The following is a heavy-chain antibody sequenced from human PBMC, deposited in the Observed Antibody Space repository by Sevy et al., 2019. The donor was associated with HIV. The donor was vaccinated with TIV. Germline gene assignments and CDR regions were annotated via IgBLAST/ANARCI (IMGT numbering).Heavy chain of an antibody. Sequence: GGSLRLSCAASGFSYSSYGMHLVRQAPGKGLEWVAYIQYDGSNKDYADSVKGRFTISRDNSKNTLDLQMNSLRVEDTAVYYCVKEGGGEGGDHWGQGTLVTVSS. CDR1: GFSYSSYG. J-gene: IGHJ4*02. V-gene: IGHV3-30*02. CDR3: VKEGGGEGGDH. CDR2: IQYDGSNK. D-gene: IGHD2-21*01.